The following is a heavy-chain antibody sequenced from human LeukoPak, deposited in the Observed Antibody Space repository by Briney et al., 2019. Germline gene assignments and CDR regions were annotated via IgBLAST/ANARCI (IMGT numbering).Heavy chain of an antibody. Sequence: ASVKVSSKVSGYTLTELSMHWVRQAPGKGLEWMGGFDPEDGETIYAQKFQGRVTMTEDTSTDTAYMELSSLRSEDTAVYYCATPKTVGLEPXXDAFDIWGQGTMVTVSS. CDR3: ATPKTVGLEPXXDAFDI. CDR1: GYTLTELS. V-gene: IGHV1-24*01. CDR2: FDPEDGET. J-gene: IGHJ3*02. D-gene: IGHD1-1*01.